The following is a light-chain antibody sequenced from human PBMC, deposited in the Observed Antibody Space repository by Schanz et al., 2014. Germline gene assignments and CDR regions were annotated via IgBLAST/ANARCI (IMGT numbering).Light chain of an antibody. J-gene: IGKJ1*01. CDR1: QTVVGNY. V-gene: IGKV3-20*01. CDR2: GAS. CDR3: QQYGSSPWT. Sequence: EIVMTQSPGTLSLSPGERATLSCRASQTVVGNYLAWYQQKPGQSPRLLIYGASSRATGIPDRFSGSGSGTDFTLTISRLEPEDFAVYYCQQYGSSPWTFGQGTKVEIK.